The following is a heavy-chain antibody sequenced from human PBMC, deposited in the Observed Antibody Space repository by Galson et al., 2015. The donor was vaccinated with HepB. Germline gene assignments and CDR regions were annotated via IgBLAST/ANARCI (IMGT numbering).Heavy chain of an antibody. D-gene: IGHD6-13*01. CDR3: ARGPGIAAGGPFED. V-gene: IGHV1-46*01. J-gene: IGHJ4*02. Sequence: SVKVSCKASGYTFTSYYMHWVRQAPGQGLEWMGVIKPGDSSTGYAQKFRGRVALTRDTSKNQFSLKLSSVTAADTAVYYCARGPGIAAGGPFEDWGQGTLVTVSS. CDR1: GYTFTSYY. CDR2: IKPGDSST.